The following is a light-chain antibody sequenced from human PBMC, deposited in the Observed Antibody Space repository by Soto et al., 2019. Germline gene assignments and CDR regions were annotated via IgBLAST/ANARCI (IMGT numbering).Light chain of an antibody. CDR2: AVS. J-gene: IGKJ3*01. CDR3: QQPNGYPPFS. CDR1: QAIPSY. Sequence: DIQLTQSPSFLSASVGDSVTITCRASQAIPSYITWYQQQPGKAPKLLLYAVSTLQSGVPSRFSGRGFGTEFTLTISSLQPEDCETDYCQQPNGYPPFSVGPGTKVDV. V-gene: IGKV1-9*01.